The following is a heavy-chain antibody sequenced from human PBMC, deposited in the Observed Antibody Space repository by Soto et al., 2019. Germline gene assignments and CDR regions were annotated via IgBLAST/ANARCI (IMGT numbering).Heavy chain of an antibody. V-gene: IGHV3-30-3*01. CDR3: ARDHGYSSGSWTNYYFDY. D-gene: IGHD6-19*01. Sequence: QVQLVESGGGVVQPGRSLRLSCAASGFTFSSYAMHWVRQAPGKGLEWVAVISYDGSNKYYADSVKGRFTISRDNSKNTLYLQMNSLRAEDTAVYYCARDHGYSSGSWTNYYFDYWGQGTLVTVSS. CDR1: GFTFSSYA. J-gene: IGHJ4*02. CDR2: ISYDGSNK.